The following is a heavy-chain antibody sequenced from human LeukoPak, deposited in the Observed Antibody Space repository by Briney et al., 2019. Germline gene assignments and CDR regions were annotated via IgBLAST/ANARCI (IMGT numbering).Heavy chain of an antibody. D-gene: IGHD2-15*01. CDR2: IKEDGNEK. CDR1: GFTFSSYW. J-gene: IGHJ4*02. Sequence: GGSLRLSCAASGFTFSSYWMSWVRQAPGKGLEWVANIKEDGNEKYSLDSVKARFTISRDNAKNSVYLQIDSLRVEDTAVYYCARGWAAIDFWGQGTLVTVSS. CDR3: ARGWAAIDF. V-gene: IGHV3-7*04.